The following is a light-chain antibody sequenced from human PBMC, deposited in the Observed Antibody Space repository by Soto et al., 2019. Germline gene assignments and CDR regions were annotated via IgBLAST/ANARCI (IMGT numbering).Light chain of an antibody. CDR3: QQRSTWPLT. V-gene: IGKV3-11*01. Sequence: EIVLTQSPGTLSMSPGERATLSCRASQSVVTYLAWYQHKPGQAPRLLIYDASNRATGIPARFSGSGSGTDFTLSISSLEPEDFAVYYCQQRSTWPLTFGGGTKVDIK. CDR1: QSVVTY. J-gene: IGKJ4*01. CDR2: DAS.